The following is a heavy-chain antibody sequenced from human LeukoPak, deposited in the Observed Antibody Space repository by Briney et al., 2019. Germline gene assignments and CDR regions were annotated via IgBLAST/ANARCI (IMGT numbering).Heavy chain of an antibody. CDR1: GFTFSSYA. CDR3: ARAQRSSSSRAIEN. D-gene: IGHD6-13*01. CDR2: ISGSGGST. Sequence: GGSLRLSCAASGFTFSSYAMSWVRQAPGKGLEWVSAISGSGGSTYYADSVKGRFTISRDNSKNTLNLQMNSLRAEDTAVYYCARAQRSSSSRAIENWGQGTLVTVSS. J-gene: IGHJ4*02. V-gene: IGHV3-23*01.